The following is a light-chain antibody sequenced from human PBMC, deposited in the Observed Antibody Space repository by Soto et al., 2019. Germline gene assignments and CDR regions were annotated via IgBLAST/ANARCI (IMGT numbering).Light chain of an antibody. CDR2: DVS. Sequence: QSALTQPASVSGSPGQSITISCTGTSSDVGGYNYVSSYQQHPGKAPKPMIYDVSNRPSGVSNRFSGSKSGNTASLTISGLQAEDEADYCCSSYTSSSTLVVFGGGTKLTVL. J-gene: IGLJ2*01. CDR3: SSYTSSSTLVV. CDR1: SSDVGGYNY. V-gene: IGLV2-14*01.